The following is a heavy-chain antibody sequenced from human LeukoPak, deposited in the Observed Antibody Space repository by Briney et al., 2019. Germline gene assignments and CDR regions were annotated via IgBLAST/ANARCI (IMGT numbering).Heavy chain of an antibody. V-gene: IGHV4-39*07. CDR3: ARADYSSTWSHDYYYMDV. J-gene: IGHJ6*03. CDR1: GGSISSSSYY. Sequence: SETLSLTCIVSGGSISSSSYYWGWIRQPPGKGLEWIGSIYHSGSTYYNPSLKSRVTISVGTSKNQFSLKLSSVTAADTAVYYCARADYSSTWSHDYYYMDVWGKGTTVTVSS. CDR2: IYHSGST. D-gene: IGHD6-13*01.